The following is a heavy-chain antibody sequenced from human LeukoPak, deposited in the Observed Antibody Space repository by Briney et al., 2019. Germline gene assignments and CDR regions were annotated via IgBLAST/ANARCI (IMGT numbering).Heavy chain of an antibody. D-gene: IGHD3-22*01. CDR3: AKDFHTSGYYYVY. Sequence: HPGGSLRLSCEASGFTFSAYAMSWFRQAPGKGLEWVSAISGTGGYTYYADSVKGRFTISRDNFRNTLFLQMNDLRVDDTATYHCAKDFHTSGYYYVYWGQGTLVTVSP. CDR2: ISGTGGYT. V-gene: IGHV3-23*01. J-gene: IGHJ4*02. CDR1: GFTFSAYA.